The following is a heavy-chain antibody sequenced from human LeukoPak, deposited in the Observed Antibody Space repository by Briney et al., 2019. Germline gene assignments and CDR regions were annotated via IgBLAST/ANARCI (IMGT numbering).Heavy chain of an antibody. D-gene: IGHD4-23*01. J-gene: IGHJ4*02. Sequence: ASVKVSCKASGYTFTSYDINWVRQAPGQGLEWMGIINPSGGSTSYAQKFQGRVTMTRDTSTSTVYMELSSLRSEDTAVYYCARASARTVTTVGYWGQGTLVTVSS. CDR1: GYTFTSYD. CDR2: INPSGGST. CDR3: ARASARTVTTVGY. V-gene: IGHV1-46*01.